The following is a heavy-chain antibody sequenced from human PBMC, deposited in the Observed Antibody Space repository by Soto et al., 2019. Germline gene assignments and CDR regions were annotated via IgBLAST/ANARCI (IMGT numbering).Heavy chain of an antibody. CDR1: GDSVSSNRAA. J-gene: IGHJ4*02. CDR2: TYYRSKWYN. V-gene: IGHV6-1*01. D-gene: IGHD4-4*01. CDR3: ARDPPDFHSAFDF. Sequence: SQTLSPTCAISGDSVSSNRAAWNWIRQSPSRGLEWLGRTYYRSKWYNDYALFVKSRISINPDTSKNQFSLHLNSVTPDDTAVYYCARDPPDFHSAFDFWGQGTPVTVSS.